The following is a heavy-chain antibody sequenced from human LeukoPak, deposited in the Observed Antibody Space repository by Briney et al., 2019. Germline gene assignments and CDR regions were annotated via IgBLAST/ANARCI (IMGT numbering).Heavy chain of an antibody. V-gene: IGHV3-74*01. CDR3: VVVVEPPDSDGFDV. J-gene: IGHJ3*01. D-gene: IGHD1-14*01. CDR1: GFTFGNSW. CDR2: INADGSTT. Sequence: GGSLRLSCAASGFTFGNSWVHWVRQAPGKGLVWVPLINADGSTTTYADSVKGRFTISRDNARNTLSLQMNSLTIEDTAVYYCVVVVEPPDSDGFDVWGQGTMITVSS.